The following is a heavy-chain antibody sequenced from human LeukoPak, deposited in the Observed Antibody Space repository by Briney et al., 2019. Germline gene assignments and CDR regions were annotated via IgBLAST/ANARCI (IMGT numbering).Heavy chain of an antibody. Sequence: PGGSLRLSCAVSGFTFDDYAMHWVRQVPGKGLEWVSGISWNSDTIDLADSVKGRFTISRDNAKNSLYLQMNRLRAEDTALYYCATNGRGDSGYGNFDYWGQGTLVTVSS. CDR2: ISWNSDTI. V-gene: IGHV3-9*01. CDR3: ATNGRGDSGYGNFDY. J-gene: IGHJ4*02. CDR1: GFTFDDYA. D-gene: IGHD5-12*01.